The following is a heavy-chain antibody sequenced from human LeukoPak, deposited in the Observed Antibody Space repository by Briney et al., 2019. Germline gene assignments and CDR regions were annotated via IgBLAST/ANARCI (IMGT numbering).Heavy chain of an antibody. CDR1: GFTFSRYS. V-gene: IGHV3-48*01. Sequence: GGSLRLSCAASGFTFSRYSMNWVRQAPGKGLEWISLISGSTSTIYYADSVKGRFTISRDNSKNTLYLQMNSLRAEDTAVYSCAKDAFSSGWELFDYWGQGTLVTVSS. CDR3: AKDAFSSGWELFDY. D-gene: IGHD6-19*01. J-gene: IGHJ4*02. CDR2: ISGSTSTI.